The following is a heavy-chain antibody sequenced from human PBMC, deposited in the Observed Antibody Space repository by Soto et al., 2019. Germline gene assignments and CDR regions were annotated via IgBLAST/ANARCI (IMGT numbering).Heavy chain of an antibody. CDR3: ASIDGSHYYNGMDV. J-gene: IGHJ6*02. D-gene: IGHD1-1*01. CDR2: IIPIYGTA. CDR1: GGTFSSYA. V-gene: IGHV1-69*06. Sequence: QVQLVQSGAEVKKPGSSVKVSCKASGGTFSSYAISWVRQAPGQGLEWMGGIIPIYGTANYAQKFQGRVTITADKSTTTAYMELSSLRSENTAVYYCASIDGSHYYNGMDVSGQGTTVTVSS.